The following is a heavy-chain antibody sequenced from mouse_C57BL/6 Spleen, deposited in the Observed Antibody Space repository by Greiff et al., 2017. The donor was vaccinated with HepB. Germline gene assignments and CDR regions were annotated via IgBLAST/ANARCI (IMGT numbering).Heavy chain of an antibody. V-gene: IGHV5-17*01. J-gene: IGHJ4*01. Sequence: EVQLVESGGGLVKPGGSLKLSCAASGFTFSDYGMHWVRQAPEKGLEWVAYISSGSSTIYYADTVKGRFTISRDNAKNTLFLQMTSLRSEDTAMYYCARRFYYDYWYYAMDYWGQGTSGTVSS. CDR1: GFTFSDYG. CDR3: ARRFYYDYWYYAMDY. CDR2: ISSGSSTI. D-gene: IGHD2-4*01.